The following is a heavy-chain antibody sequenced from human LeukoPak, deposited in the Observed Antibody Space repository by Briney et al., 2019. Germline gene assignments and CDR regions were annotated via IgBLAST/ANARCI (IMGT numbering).Heavy chain of an antibody. CDR1: GGSFSGYY. CDR2: INHSGST. J-gene: IGHJ4*02. D-gene: IGHD4-11*01. V-gene: IGHV4-34*01. CDR3: AXXXXGDYRNLYYFDY. Sequence: SETLSLTCAVYGGSFSGYYWSWIRQPPGKGLEWIGEINHSGSTNYSPSLKSRVTISVDTSKNQFSLKLSSVTAADTAVYYCAXXXXGDYRNLYYFDYWGQGTLVTVSS.